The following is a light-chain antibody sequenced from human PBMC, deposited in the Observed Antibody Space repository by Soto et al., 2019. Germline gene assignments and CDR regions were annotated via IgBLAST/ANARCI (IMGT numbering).Light chain of an antibody. CDR3: GTWDTSLSAYV. CDR1: SSNIGNNY. V-gene: IGLV1-51*02. Sequence: QSVLTQPPSVSAAPGQKVTISCSGSSSNIGNNYVFWHQQLPGTAPKLLIYENNKRPSGIPDRFSGSKSGTSATLGITGLQTGDEAYYYCGTWDTSLSAYVFGTGTKLTVL. CDR2: ENN. J-gene: IGLJ1*01.